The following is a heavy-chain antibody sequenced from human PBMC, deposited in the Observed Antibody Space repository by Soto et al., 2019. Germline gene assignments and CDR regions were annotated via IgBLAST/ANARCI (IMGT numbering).Heavy chain of an antibody. J-gene: IGHJ6*03. CDR3: ARGVYYDILTPDASSYYYCYMDV. CDR2: INHSGST. V-gene: IGHV4-34*01. D-gene: IGHD3-9*01. CDR1: GGSFSGYY. Sequence: QVQLQQWGAGLLKPSETLSLTCAVYGGSFSGYYWSWIRQPPGTGLEWIGEINHSGSTNYNPSLKSVVTLSVDTCENRFFLKLSSVTAADTAVYYCARGVYYDILTPDASSYYYCYMDVWGKGTTVTVSS.